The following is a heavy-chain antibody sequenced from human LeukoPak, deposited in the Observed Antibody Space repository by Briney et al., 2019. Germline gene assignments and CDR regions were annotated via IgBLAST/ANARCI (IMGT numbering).Heavy chain of an antibody. CDR1: GFTFSSYG. V-gene: IGHV3-30*18. CDR2: ISFEGSIQ. CDR3: AKENTPMASPWYFED. Sequence: GRSLRPPCAASGFTFSSYGMHWVRQAPGKGLEWVAVISFEGSIQHYDDSVKGRFTISRDNARNTLYLQMSSLRDEDTAVYYCAKENTPMASPWYFEDWGPGTLVTVSS. D-gene: IGHD3-10*01. J-gene: IGHJ1*01.